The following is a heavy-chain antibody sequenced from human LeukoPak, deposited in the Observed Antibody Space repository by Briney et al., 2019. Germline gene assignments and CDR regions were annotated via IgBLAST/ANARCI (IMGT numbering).Heavy chain of an antibody. D-gene: IGHD5-18*01. J-gene: IGHJ3*02. CDR2: INPNSGGT. Sequence: ASVKVSCKASGYTFTGYYMHWLRQAPGQGLEWMGWINPNSGGTNYAQKFQGRVTMTRDTSVSTAYMELSRLRSDDTAVYYWARGGYSYGYNAIRFDIWGQGTMATVSS. CDR3: ARGGYSYGYNAIRFDI. V-gene: IGHV1-2*02. CDR1: GYTFTGYY.